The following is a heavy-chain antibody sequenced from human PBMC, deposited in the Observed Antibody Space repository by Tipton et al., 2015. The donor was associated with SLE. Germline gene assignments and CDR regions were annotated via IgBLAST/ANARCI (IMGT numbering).Heavy chain of an antibody. V-gene: IGHV3-74*01. D-gene: IGHD1-7*01. Sequence: GSLRLSCAASGFTFRSYWMHWVRQVPGQGLVWVSRINEDGSGTRYATSVQGRFTISRDNAGNTLYLQMNSLRVEDTAVYFCARAVTGTGWDWGQGTLVTVSS. CDR1: GFTFRSYW. J-gene: IGHJ4*02. CDR3: ARAVTGTGWD. CDR2: INEDGSGT.